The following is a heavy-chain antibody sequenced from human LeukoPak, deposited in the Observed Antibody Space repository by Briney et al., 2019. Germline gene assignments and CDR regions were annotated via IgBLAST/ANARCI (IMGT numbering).Heavy chain of an antibody. CDR3: ARVCSSTSCYRDAFDI. CDR1: GGSISSGDYY. CDR2: IYYSGGT. D-gene: IGHD2-2*01. V-gene: IGHV4-30-4*08. J-gene: IGHJ3*02. Sequence: SETLSLTCTVSGGSISSGDYYWSWIRQPPGTGLEWIGYIYYSGGTYYNPSLKSRVTISVDTSKNQFSLKLSSVTAADTAVYYCARVCSSTSCYRDAFDIWGQGTMVTVSS.